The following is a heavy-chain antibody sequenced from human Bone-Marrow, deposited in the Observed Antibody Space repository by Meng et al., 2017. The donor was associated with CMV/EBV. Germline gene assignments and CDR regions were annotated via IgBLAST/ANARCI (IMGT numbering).Heavy chain of an antibody. Sequence: GGSLRLSCAATGFNFDDYGMSWVRQGPGKGLEWVSGINWNGGHTDYTDSVKGRFTISRDNAKNSLHLQMNSLRAEDTAVYYCARGSYGSGSFYPQPFDYWGQGTLVTVSS. V-gene: IGHV3-20*04. CDR2: INWNGGHT. CDR3: ARGSYGSGSFYPQPFDY. CDR1: GFNFDDYG. J-gene: IGHJ4*02. D-gene: IGHD3-10*01.